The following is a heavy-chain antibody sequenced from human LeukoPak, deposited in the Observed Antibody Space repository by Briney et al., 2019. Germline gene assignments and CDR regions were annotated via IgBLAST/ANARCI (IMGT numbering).Heavy chain of an antibody. CDR1: GDSINAYY. J-gene: IGHJ5*02. V-gene: IGHV4-59*08. CDR2: IYFSGTT. Sequence: SETLSLTCTVSGDSINAYYWGWIRQPPGKGLEWIGYIYFSGTTKYNPFLESRVTISVDTSKNQFSLKLSSVTAADTAVYYCARRRAEGGSNGHYNWFDPWGQGILVTVSS. CDR3: ARRRAEGGSNGHYNWFDP. D-gene: IGHD6-13*01.